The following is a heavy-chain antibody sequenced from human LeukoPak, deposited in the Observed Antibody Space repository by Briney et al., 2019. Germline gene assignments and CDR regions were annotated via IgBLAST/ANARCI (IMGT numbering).Heavy chain of an antibody. CDR2: ISSNGDNT. J-gene: IGHJ4*02. CDR1: GFTFSTYV. CDR3: VRGTGY. Sequence: GGSLRLSCSVSGFTFSTYVMHWVREARGKGREYVSAISSNGDNTYYADSVKGRFTISRDNSKNTLYLQMSSLRADDTAVYYCVRGTGYWGQGPLVTVSS. V-gene: IGHV3-64D*06.